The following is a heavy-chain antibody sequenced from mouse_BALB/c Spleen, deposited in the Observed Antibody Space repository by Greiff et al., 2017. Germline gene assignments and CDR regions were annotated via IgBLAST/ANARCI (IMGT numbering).Heavy chain of an antibody. CDR3: ARREGLSYWYFDV. V-gene: IGHV5-12-1*01. CDR1: GFAFSSYD. D-gene: IGHD3-2*02. J-gene: IGHJ1*01. Sequence: EVNLVESGGGLVKPGGSLKLSCAASGFAFSSYDMSWVRQTPEKRLEWVAYISSGSSTIYYADTVKGRFTISRDNPKNTLFLQMTSLRSEDTAMYYCARREGLSYWYFDVWGAGTTVTVSS. CDR2: ISSGSSTI.